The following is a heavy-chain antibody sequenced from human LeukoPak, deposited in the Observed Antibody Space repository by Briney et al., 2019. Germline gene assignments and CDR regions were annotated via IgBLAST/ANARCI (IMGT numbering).Heavy chain of an antibody. CDR1: GFTFSSYW. Sequence: QPGGSLRLSCAASGFTFSSYWMHWVRQAPGKGLVWVSRIYSDVSSTTYADSVKGRFAISRDNAKNTLYLQMNGLRAEDTAVYYCARDSDSSGSGDWGQGTLVAVSS. CDR2: IYSDVSST. CDR3: ARDSDSSGSGD. J-gene: IGHJ4*02. D-gene: IGHD3-22*01. V-gene: IGHV3-74*01.